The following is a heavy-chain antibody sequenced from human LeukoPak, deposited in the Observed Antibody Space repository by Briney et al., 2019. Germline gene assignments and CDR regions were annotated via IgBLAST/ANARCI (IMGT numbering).Heavy chain of an antibody. V-gene: IGHV1-18*01. CDR2: ISAYNGNT. D-gene: IGHD2-2*01. J-gene: IGHJ6*03. CDR1: GYTLTSYG. CDR3: ARGPIIDIVVIPAAADYYHMDV. Sequence: GASVKVSCKASGYTLTSYGISWVRQAPGQGLEWMGWISAYNGNTRYAQKLQGRVTMTTDSSTGTAYMELRSLRSDDTAVYYCARGPIIDIVVIPAAADYYHMDVWGKGTTVTVSS.